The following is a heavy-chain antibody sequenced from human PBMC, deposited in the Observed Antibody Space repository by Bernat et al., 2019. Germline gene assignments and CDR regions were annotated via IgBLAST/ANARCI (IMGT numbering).Heavy chain of an antibody. J-gene: IGHJ5*02. CDR3: ARELTGQSRPNWFDP. Sequence: EMQLVESGGGLVQRGESLRLSCAASGFTFSDYWMSWVRQAPGKGLEWVANIKRDGREKNYVDSVKGRFTSSRGSAKKSLYLQMNRLRPEDTAVYYGARELTGQSRPNWFDPWGQGTLVTVSA. D-gene: IGHD2-8*02. V-gene: IGHV3-7*03. CDR1: GFTFSDYW. CDR2: IKRDGREK.